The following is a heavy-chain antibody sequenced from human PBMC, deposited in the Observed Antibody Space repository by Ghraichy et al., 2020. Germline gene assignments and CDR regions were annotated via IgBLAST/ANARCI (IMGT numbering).Heavy chain of an antibody. CDR2: IIPIFGTA. Sequence: TVKVSCKASGGTFSSYAISWVRQAPGQGLEWMGGIIPIFGTANYAQKFQGRVTITADESTSTAYMELSSLRSEDTAVYYCASVNSGSYSSYYFDYWGQGTLVTVSS. CDR1: GGTFSSYA. V-gene: IGHV1-69*13. J-gene: IGHJ4*02. D-gene: IGHD1-26*01. CDR3: ASVNSGSYSSYYFDY.